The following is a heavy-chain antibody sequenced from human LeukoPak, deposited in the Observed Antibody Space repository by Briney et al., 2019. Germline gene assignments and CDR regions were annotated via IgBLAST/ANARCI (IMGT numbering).Heavy chain of an antibody. CDR3: AKEGCCSGGSCLALDY. CDR1: GFTFSSYA. Sequence: GGSLRLSCAASGFTFSSYAMSWVRQAPGKGLEWVSAISGSGGSTYYADSVKGRFTISRDNSKNTLYLQMNSLRAEDTAVYYCAKEGCCSGGSCLALDYWGQGTLVTVSS. CDR2: ISGSGGST. D-gene: IGHD2-15*01. V-gene: IGHV3-23*01. J-gene: IGHJ4*02.